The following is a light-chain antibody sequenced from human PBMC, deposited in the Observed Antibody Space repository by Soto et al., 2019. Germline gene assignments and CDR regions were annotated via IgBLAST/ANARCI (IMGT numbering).Light chain of an antibody. CDR2: WAS. J-gene: IGKJ2*01. CDR3: QKYYSTPYT. Sequence: DIVMTQSPDSLAVSLGARATINCKSSQSVLYNSNNKNYLAWYQQKPGQPPKLLIYWASTRESGVPDRFSGSGSGTDFTLTIRSLQAEDVAVYYCQKYYSTPYTFGRGTKLEIK. V-gene: IGKV4-1*01. CDR1: QSVLYNSNNKNY.